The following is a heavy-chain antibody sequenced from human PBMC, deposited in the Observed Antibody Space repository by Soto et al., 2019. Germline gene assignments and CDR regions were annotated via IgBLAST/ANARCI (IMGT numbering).Heavy chain of an antibody. CDR1: GGSFSGYY. CDR3: ARGVRHQLVRYYYYGMDV. CDR2: INHSGST. V-gene: IGHV4-34*01. D-gene: IGHD6-13*01. J-gene: IGHJ6*02. Sequence: SETLSLTCAVYGGSFSGYYWSWIRQPPGKGLEWIGEINHSGSTNYNPSLKSRVTISVDTSKNQFSLKLSSVTAADTAVYYCARGVRHQLVRYYYYGMDVWGQGTTVTVSS.